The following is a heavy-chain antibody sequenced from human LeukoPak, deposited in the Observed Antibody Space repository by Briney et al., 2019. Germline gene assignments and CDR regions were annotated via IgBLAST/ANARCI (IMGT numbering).Heavy chain of an antibody. CDR3: ATSTVAKYDY. CDR2: ISGSGDST. Sequence: GGSLRLSCAASGFTFSSNWMHWVRQAPGKGLEWVSAISGSGDSTFNADSVKGRFTISRDNSKNTLYLQMNSLRAEDTALYYCATSTVAKYDYWGQGTLVAVSS. D-gene: IGHD4-11*01. CDR1: GFTFSSNW. V-gene: IGHV3-23*01. J-gene: IGHJ4*02.